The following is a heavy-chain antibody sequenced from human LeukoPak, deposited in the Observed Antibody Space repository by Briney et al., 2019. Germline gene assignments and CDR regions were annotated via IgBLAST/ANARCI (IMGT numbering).Heavy chain of an antibody. V-gene: IGHV3-23*01. D-gene: IGHD3-10*01. J-gene: IGHJ4*02. CDR2: ISGSGGRT. CDR1: GFTFTSFG. Sequence: GGSLRLSRVASGFTFTSFGMNWVRQAPGKGLGWVSVISGSGGRTYSADSVKGRFTISRDNSKKTLYLQMNSLRAEDTAVYYCAKGDGFGLLWFAEVFDYWGQGTLVTVSS. CDR3: AKGDGFGLLWFAEVFDY.